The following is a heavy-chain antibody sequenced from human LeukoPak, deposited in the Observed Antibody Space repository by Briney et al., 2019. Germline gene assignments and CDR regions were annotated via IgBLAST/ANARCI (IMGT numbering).Heavy chain of an antibody. CDR2: ISYSGRT. V-gene: IGHV4-59*01. CDR3: AGLGSNNWFDP. J-gene: IGHJ5*02. CDR1: GGSLSSYY. Sequence: SETLSLTCTVSGGSLSSYYCSWIRQPPGKGLEWIGYISYSGRTNYNPSLKSRVTVSVDTSKNQFSLKLSSVTAADTAVYYCAGLGSNNWFDPWGQGTLVTVSS.